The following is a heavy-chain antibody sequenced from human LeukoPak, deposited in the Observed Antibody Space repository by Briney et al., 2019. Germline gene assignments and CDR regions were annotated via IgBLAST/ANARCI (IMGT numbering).Heavy chain of an antibody. CDR3: ARDSSPGRYFDWLLLNNWFDP. CDR1: GYTFTSYG. J-gene: IGHJ5*02. Sequence: ASVKVSCKASGYTFTSYGISWVRQALGQGLEWMGWISAYNGNTNYAQKLQGRVTMTTDTSTSTAYMELRSLRSDDTAVYYCARDSSPGRYFDWLLLNNWFDPWGQGTLVTVSS. V-gene: IGHV1-18*01. D-gene: IGHD3-9*01. CDR2: ISAYNGNT.